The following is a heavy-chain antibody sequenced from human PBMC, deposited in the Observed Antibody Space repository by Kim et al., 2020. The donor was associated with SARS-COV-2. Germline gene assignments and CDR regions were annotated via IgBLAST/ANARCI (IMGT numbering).Heavy chain of an antibody. J-gene: IGHJ5*01. D-gene: IGHD2-2*01. CDR3: ASVRGYGSSPNW. Sequence: SETLSLTCAVYGGSFSGYYWSWSRQPPGKGQEWNGESNHSGSTNYNPYLKTRVTISVDTSKNQISLKLSSMTATATAVDYCASVRGYGSSPNW. V-gene: IGHV4-34*01. CDR1: GGSFSGYY. CDR2: SNHSGST.